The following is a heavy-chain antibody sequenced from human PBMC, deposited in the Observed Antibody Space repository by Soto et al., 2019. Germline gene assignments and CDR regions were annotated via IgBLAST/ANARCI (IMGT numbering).Heavy chain of an antibody. D-gene: IGHD3-3*01. CDR3: ARLDDFLKTYYYGMDV. Sequence: GESLKISCKGSGYSFTSYWISWVRQMPGKGLEWMGRIDPSDSYTNYSPSFQGHVTISADKSTSTAYLQWSSLKASDTAMYYCARLDDFLKTYYYGMDVWGQGTTVTVSS. CDR2: IDPSDSYT. V-gene: IGHV5-10-1*01. CDR1: GYSFTSYW. J-gene: IGHJ6*02.